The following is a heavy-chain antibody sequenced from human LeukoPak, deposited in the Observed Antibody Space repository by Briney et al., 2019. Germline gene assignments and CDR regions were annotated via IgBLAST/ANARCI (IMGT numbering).Heavy chain of an antibody. V-gene: IGHV4-34*01. Sequence: PSETLSLTCTVSGGSISSYYWSWIRQPPGKGLEWIGEINHSGSTNYNPSLKSRVTISVDTSKNQFSLKLSSVTAADTAVYYCARVPRSCYYYYCMDVWGKGTTVTVSS. CDR1: GGSISSYY. CDR2: INHSGST. CDR3: ARVPRSCYYYYCMDV. J-gene: IGHJ6*03.